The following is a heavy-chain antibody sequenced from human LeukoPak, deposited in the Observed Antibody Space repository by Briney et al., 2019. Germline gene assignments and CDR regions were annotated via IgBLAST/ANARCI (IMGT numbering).Heavy chain of an antibody. V-gene: IGHV1-69*04. D-gene: IGHD3-22*01. CDR2: IIPIFGIA. CDR1: GGTFSSYA. CDR3: AREEGDYYDSSGYYLDY. J-gene: IGHJ4*02. Sequence: SVKVSCKASGGTFSSYAISWERQAPGQGLEWMGRIIPIFGIANYAQKFQGRVTITADKSTSTAYMELSSLRSEDTAVYYCAREEGDYYDSSGYYLDYWGQGTLVTVSS.